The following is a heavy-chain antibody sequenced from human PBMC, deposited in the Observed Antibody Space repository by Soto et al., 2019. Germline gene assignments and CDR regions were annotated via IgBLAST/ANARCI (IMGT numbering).Heavy chain of an antibody. V-gene: IGHV2-5*02. CDR2: IYWDDDE. Sequence: QITLKESGPTLVRPAQTLTLTCSFSGFSLTTLDMGVAWVRQPPGKAMEWLALIYWDDDERYNPSLQNRLAISKDTSTTQVVLTMTNMGPLDTATYFCAHAGDYDLLSFDHWGPGTRVTVSS. CDR3: AHAGDYDLLSFDH. J-gene: IGHJ4*02. D-gene: IGHD3-22*01. CDR1: GFSLTTLDMG.